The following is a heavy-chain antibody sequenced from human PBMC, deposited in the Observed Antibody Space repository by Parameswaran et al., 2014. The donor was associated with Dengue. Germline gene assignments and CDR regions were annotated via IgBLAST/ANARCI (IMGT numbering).Heavy chain of an antibody. V-gene: IGHV1-18*01. Sequence: WVRQAPGQGLEWMGWISAYNGNTNYAQKLQGRVTMTTDTSTSTAYMELRSLRSDDTAVYYCARGGEQWLVYGGFDYWGQGTLVTVSS. CDR2: ISAYNGNT. CDR3: ARGGEQWLVYGGFDY. J-gene: IGHJ4*02. D-gene: IGHD6-19*01.